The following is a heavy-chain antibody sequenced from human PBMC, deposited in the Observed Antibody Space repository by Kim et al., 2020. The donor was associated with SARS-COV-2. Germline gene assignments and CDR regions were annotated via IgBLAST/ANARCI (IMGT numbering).Heavy chain of an antibody. J-gene: IGHJ3*02. V-gene: IGHV6-1*01. CDR3: AGDHGTYYSGAFDI. CDR2: TYYRSEWYS. CDR1: GDSVSSNSAA. D-gene: IGHD1-26*01. Sequence: SQTLSLTCAISGDSVSSNSAAWNWIRQSPSRGLEWLGRTYYRSEWYSDYAVSVKSRITINPDTSKNQFSLQLKSVTLEDTAVYYCAGDHGTYYSGAFDIWGRGTMVTVSS.